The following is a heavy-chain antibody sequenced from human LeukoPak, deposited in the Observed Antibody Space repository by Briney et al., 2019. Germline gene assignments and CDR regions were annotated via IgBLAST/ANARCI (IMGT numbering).Heavy chain of an antibody. Sequence: GRSLRLSCAASGFTFSSYGMHWVRQAPGKGLEWVAVISYDGSNKDYADSVKGRFTISRDNSKNTLYLQRNGLRAEDTAVYYCAKDNPFTSFGVVIGRLNWFDLWGQGTLVTVSS. D-gene: IGHD3-3*01. V-gene: IGHV3-30*18. CDR2: ISYDGSNK. J-gene: IGHJ5*02. CDR3: AKDNPFTSFGVVIGRLNWFDL. CDR1: GFTFSSYG.